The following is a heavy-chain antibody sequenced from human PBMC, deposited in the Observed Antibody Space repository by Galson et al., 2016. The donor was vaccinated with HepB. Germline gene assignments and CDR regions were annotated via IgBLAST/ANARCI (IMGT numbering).Heavy chain of an antibody. CDR3: ARSRKPAGRGRNWFDP. V-gene: IGHV4-34*01. CDR1: GVSFSDYY. J-gene: IGHJ5*02. CDR2: INHRGDT. Sequence: SETLSLTCAVYGVSFSDYYWTWIRQPPGKGLEWIGEINHRGDTSYSPSLKSRVTILVDTSKSKFSLKLTSLIAADTAVYYCARSRKPAGRGRNWFDPWGQGTLVTVSS. D-gene: IGHD1-26*01.